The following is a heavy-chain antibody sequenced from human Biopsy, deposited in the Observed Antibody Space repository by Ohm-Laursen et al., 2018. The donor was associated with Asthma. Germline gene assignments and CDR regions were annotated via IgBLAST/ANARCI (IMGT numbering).Heavy chain of an antibody. CDR2: ISYDGSNK. CDR3: ASQSSGPDFWSGYYYFDH. V-gene: IGHV3-30*03. Sequence: SLRLSCAAFGFTFSSYGMHWVRQAPGKGLEWVAVISYDGSNKYYADSVKGRFTISRDNSKNTLYLQMNSLRAEDTAVYYCASQSSGPDFWSGYYYFDHWGQGTLVTVPS. D-gene: IGHD3-3*01. J-gene: IGHJ4*02. CDR1: GFTFSSYG.